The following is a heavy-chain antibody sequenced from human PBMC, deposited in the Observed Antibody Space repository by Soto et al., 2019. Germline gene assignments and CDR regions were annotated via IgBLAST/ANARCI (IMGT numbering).Heavy chain of an antibody. CDR3: ARHSLSAGDSPPGY. J-gene: IGHJ4*02. Sequence: SETLSLTCTVSGGSISSYYWSWIRQPPERGLERNRYLYYSRSTNYNPSLKSRVTISVDTSKNQFSLKLSSVTASDMVVYYCARHSLSAGDSPPGYWGQGTLVTVSS. CDR1: GGSISSYY. CDR2: LYYSRST. D-gene: IGHD2-21*02. V-gene: IGHV4-59*08.